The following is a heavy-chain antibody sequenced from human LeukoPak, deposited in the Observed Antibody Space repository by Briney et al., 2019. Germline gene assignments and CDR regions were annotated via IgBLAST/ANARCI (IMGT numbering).Heavy chain of an antibody. D-gene: IGHD3-10*01. V-gene: IGHV3-23*01. CDR1: GFTFSSYA. CDR3: VGYGSGSYYNYYMDV. Sequence: GGSLRLSCAASGFTFSSYAMSWVRQAPGKGLEWVSAISGSGGSTYYADSVKGRFTISRDNSKNTLYLQMNSLRAEDTAVYYCVGYGSGSYYNYYMDVWGKGTTVTVSS. CDR2: ISGSGGST. J-gene: IGHJ6*03.